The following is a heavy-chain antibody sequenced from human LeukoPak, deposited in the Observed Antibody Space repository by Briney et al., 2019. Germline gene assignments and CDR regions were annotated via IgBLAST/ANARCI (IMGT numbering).Heavy chain of an antibody. D-gene: IGHD3-10*01. CDR3: ASITMVRGVIQY. V-gene: IGHV4-39*02. J-gene: IGHJ4*02. CDR2: IYYSGST. Sequence: KPSETLSLTCTVSGGSISSSNYYWGWIRQPPGKGLEWIGSIYYSGSTYYNPSLKSRVTISVDTSKTHFSLKLSSVTAADTAVYYCASITMVRGVIQYWGQGTLVTVSS. CDR1: GGSISSSNYY.